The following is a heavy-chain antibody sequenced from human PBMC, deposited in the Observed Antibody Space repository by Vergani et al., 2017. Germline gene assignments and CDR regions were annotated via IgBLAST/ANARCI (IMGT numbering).Heavy chain of an antibody. CDR1: GGSISSGGYY. CDR2: IYYSGST. J-gene: IGHJ5*02. V-gene: IGHV4-31*01. Sequence: QVQLQESGPGLVKPSQTLSLTCTVSGGSISSGGYYWSWIRQHXGKGLEWIGNIYYSGSTYYNPSLKSLATISVDTSKNQFSLKLSSVTAADTGVYYCAGFSPRIYGSGSYYRRVQENWVDPWGQGTLVTVSS. D-gene: IGHD3-10*01. CDR3: AGFSPRIYGSGSYYRRVQENWVDP.